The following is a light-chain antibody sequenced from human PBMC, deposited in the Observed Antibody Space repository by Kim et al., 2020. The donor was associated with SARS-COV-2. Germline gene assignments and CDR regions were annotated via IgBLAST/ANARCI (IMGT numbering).Light chain of an antibody. CDR1: KLGDKY. CDR3: QAWDSSTAV. Sequence: SYELTQPPSVSVSPGQTASITCSGDKLGDKYACWYQQKPGQSPVLVIYQDSKRPSGISQRFSGSSSGNTATLTISGTQAMDEADYYCQAWDSSTAVFGAGTKFTVL. J-gene: IGLJ1*01. CDR2: QDS. V-gene: IGLV3-1*01.